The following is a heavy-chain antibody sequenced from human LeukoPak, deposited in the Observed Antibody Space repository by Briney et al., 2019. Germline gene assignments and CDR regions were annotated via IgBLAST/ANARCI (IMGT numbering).Heavy chain of an antibody. J-gene: IGHJ4*02. V-gene: IGHV4-59*08. CDR3: ASDAPGLLGY. CDR2: IYYSGST. CDR1: GYSISSSYY. Sequence: SETLSLTCTVSGYSISSSYYWSWIRQPPGKGLEWIGYIYYSGSTNYNPSLKSRVTISVDTSKNQFSLKLSSVTAADTAMYYCASDAPGLLGYWGQGTLVTVSS. D-gene: IGHD2-15*01.